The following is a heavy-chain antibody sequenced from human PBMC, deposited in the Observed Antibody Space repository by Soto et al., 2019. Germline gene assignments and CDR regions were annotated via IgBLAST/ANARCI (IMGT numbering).Heavy chain of an antibody. Sequence: GGSLRLSCAASGFTFSSYWMSWVRQAPGKGLEWVANIKQDGSEKYYVDSVKGRFTISRDNAKNSLYLQMNSLRAEDTAVYYCARELGIALYYYYGMDVWGQGTTVTVYS. CDR2: IKQDGSEK. CDR3: ARELGIALYYYYGMDV. CDR1: GFTFSSYW. J-gene: IGHJ6*02. D-gene: IGHD6-13*01. V-gene: IGHV3-7*03.